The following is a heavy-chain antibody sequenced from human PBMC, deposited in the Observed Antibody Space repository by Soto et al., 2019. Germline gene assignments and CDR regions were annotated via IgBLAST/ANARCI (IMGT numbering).Heavy chain of an antibody. Sequence: QAQVVQSGAEVRQPGASVTVSCKGSGYNFITYGMSWVRQFPGQGLEWMGWISGDNGNTNYAQKFQDRVTMTTDTSTKTSYMELRGLRSDDTAIYYCARDVLSRYQWGSATASHSEYNGMDVWGQGTRVTVAS. CDR3: ARDVLSRYQWGSATASHSEYNGMDV. CDR1: GYNFITYG. CDR2: ISGDNGNT. D-gene: IGHD6-6*01. V-gene: IGHV1-18*04. J-gene: IGHJ6*02.